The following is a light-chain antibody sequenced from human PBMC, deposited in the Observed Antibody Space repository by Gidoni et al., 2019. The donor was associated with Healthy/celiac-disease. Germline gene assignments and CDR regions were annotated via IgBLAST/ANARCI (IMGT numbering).Light chain of an antibody. J-gene: IGKJ4*01. V-gene: IGKV3-11*01. CDR3: QQRSNWPLT. CDR2: DAS. CDR1: QSVSSY. Sequence: EIVLTQSPATLSLSPGERATLSCRASQSVSSYLAWYQQKPGQAPRLLIYDASNRATGIPARFSGSGSVTDFTLTIRSLEPEDFAVYSCQQRSNWPLTFGGGTKVEIK.